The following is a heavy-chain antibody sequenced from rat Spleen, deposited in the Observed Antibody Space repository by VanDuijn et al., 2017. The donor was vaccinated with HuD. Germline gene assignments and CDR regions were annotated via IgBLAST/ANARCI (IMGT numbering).Heavy chain of an antibody. CDR3: ARQGPTWGYFDY. D-gene: IGHD1-4*01. CDR2: ISPSGDKT. V-gene: IGHV5S23*01. Sequence: EVQLVESDGGLVQPGRSLKLSCAASGFTFSNYDMAWVRQAPTKGLEWVAFISPSGDKTYHRDSVKGRFTISRDNAKSSLYLQMDSLGSEDTATYYCARQGPTWGYFDYWGQGVMVTVSS. CDR1: GFTFSNYD. J-gene: IGHJ2*01.